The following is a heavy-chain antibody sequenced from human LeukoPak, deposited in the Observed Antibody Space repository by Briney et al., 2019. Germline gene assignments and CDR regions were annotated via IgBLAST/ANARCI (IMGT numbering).Heavy chain of an antibody. CDR1: GYTFSSYW. J-gene: IGHJ5*02. Sequence: GESLKISCKGSGYTFSSYWIGWVRQMPGKGLEWMGIIYPGDSDTRYSPTFQGQVTISADKSIDTAYLQWSSLKASDTAIYYCARRSPTDWFDPWGQGTLVTVSS. CDR2: IYPGDSDT. V-gene: IGHV5-51*01. CDR3: ARRSPTDWFDP.